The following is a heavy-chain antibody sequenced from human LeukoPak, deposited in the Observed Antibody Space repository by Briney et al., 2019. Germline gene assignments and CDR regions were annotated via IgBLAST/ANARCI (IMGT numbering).Heavy chain of an antibody. J-gene: IGHJ4*02. D-gene: IGHD2-8*01. CDR1: GFTVSNNY. CDR3: AGGTKYYFGY. CDR2: IYSGGYT. V-gene: IGHV3-66*01. Sequence: GGSLRLSCAASGFTVSNNYMSWVRQAPGKGLEWVSVIYSGGYTDYVDSVKGRFSISRDNSKDTLYLQMNSLRAEDTAVYYCAGGTKYYFGYWGQGTLVTVSS.